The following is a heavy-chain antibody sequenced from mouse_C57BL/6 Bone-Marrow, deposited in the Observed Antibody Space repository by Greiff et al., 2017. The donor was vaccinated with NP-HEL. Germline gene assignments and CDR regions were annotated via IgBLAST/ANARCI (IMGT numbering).Heavy chain of an antibody. CDR2: IYPRSGNT. CDR1: GYTFTSYG. J-gene: IGHJ2*01. D-gene: IGHD1-1*01. Sequence: LVESGAELARPGASVKLSCKASGYTFTSYGISWVKQRTGQGLEWIGEIYPRSGNTYYNEKFKGKATLTADKSSSTAYMELRSLTSEDSAVYFCARRCSYYYGSSPYYFDYWGEGTTLTVSS. CDR3: ARRCSYYYGSSPYYFDY. V-gene: IGHV1-81*01.